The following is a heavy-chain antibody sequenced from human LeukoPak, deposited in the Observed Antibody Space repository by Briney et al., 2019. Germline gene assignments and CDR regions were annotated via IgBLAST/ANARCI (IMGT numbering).Heavy chain of an antibody. CDR1: GFTFSTYW. CDR2: IKQDGSEK. CDR3: ARVGTYYYDSPYYFNY. Sequence: GGSLRLSCAASGFTFSTYWMSWVRQAPGKGLEWVANIKQDGSEKYYVDSVKGRFTISRDNAKSSLYLQMNSLRAKDTAVYYCARVGTYYYDSPYYFNYWGQGTLVTVSS. D-gene: IGHD3-22*01. V-gene: IGHV3-7*01. J-gene: IGHJ4*02.